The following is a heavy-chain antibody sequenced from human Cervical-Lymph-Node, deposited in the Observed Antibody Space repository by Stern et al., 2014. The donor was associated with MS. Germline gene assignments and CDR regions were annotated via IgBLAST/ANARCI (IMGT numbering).Heavy chain of an antibody. CDR1: GGTFNVYA. Sequence: QMQLVQSGAEVKKPGSSVKISCKASGGTFNVYAINWLRQAPGQGLEWMGGIIPIFGTANYAQKFQDRVTITADESTRTSSMQLSSLRFDDTAVYYCARDGRHTDNYGLDVWGQGTTVIVSS. CDR2: IIPIFGTA. J-gene: IGHJ6*02. V-gene: IGHV1-69*01. CDR3: ARDGRHTDNYGLDV. D-gene: IGHD3-9*01.